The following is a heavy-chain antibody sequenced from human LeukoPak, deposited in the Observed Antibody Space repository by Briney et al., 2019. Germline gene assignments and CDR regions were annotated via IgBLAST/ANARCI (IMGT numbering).Heavy chain of an antibody. CDR1: GFTFNYAW. D-gene: IGHD1-7*01. V-gene: IGHV3-15*04. CDR3: TTDEDWNYARKDV. J-gene: IGHJ6*02. CDR2: TVSEIDGGTT. Sequence: GGSLRLSRAASGFTFNYAWMSWVRQVPGKGLEWVGQTVSEIDGGTTDYATPVKGRFTISSDDSKSTLYLQMNSLKIEDTAVYYCTTDEDWNYARKDVWGQGATVIVSS.